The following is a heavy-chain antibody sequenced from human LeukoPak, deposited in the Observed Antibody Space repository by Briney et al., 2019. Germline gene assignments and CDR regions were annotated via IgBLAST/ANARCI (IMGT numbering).Heavy chain of an antibody. CDR2: ISSSGSTI. D-gene: IGHD3-10*01. CDR1: GFTFSSYE. J-gene: IGHJ6*03. CDR3: ARVVSRDSGSYYYYYYYYMDV. Sequence: GGSLRLSCAVSGFTFSSYEMNWVRQAPGKGLEWVSYISSSGSTIYYADSVKGRFTISRDNAKNSLYLQMNSLRAEDTVVYYCARVVSRDSGSYYYYYYYYMDVWGKGTTVTVSS. V-gene: IGHV3-48*03.